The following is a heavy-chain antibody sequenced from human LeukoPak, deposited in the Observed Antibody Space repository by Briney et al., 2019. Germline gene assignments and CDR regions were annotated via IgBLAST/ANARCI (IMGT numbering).Heavy chain of an antibody. CDR3: ARLYYYDARLPPL. CDR1: GDFISSSNYY. D-gene: IGHD3-22*01. V-gene: IGHV4-39*01. J-gene: IGHJ4*02. Sequence: SETLSLTCTVSGDFISSSNYYWCWIRQPPGKGLGWIGTIYYSGRTYYSPSLNSRVTMSLDTSKNQFSLKLSPVTAADTAVYYCARLYYYDARLPPLWGQGTLVTVSS. CDR2: IYYSGRT.